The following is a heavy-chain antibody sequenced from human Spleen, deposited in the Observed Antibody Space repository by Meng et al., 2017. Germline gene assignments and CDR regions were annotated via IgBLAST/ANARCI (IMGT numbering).Heavy chain of an antibody. J-gene: IGHJ4*02. CDR3: AKGYNYGDN. CDR1: GFSFSSHA. Sequence: QVQLVESGGGVVQPGRSLRLSCAASGFSFSSHAMHWVRQAPGKGLEWVALISYDGSGEGYADSVKGRFTISRDNSKNTVYLQMNSLRAEDTAVYYCAKGYNYGDNWGQGTLVTVSS. V-gene: IGHV3-30*04. CDR2: ISYDGSGE. D-gene: IGHD5-24*01.